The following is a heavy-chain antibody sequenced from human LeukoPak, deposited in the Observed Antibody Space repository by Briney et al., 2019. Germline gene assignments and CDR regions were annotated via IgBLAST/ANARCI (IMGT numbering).Heavy chain of an antibody. J-gene: IGHJ3*02. CDR2: ISYDGSNK. Sequence: GGSLRLSCAASGFTFSSYGMHWVRQAPGKGLEWVAVISYDGSNKYYADSVKGRFTISRDNSKNTLYLQMNSLRAEDTAVYYCAKVGRSWLPSPMDDAFDIWGQGTMVTLSS. D-gene: IGHD5-12*01. CDR1: GFTFSSYG. CDR3: AKVGRSWLPSPMDDAFDI. V-gene: IGHV3-30*18.